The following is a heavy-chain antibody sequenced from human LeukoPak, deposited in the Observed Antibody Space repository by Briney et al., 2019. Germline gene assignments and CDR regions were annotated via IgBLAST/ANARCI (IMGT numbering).Heavy chain of an antibody. CDR1: GGSLTSTSHY. CDR3: TKRRGYSFGFDYYYMDV. CDR2: VYSSGST. Sequence: SETLSLTCTVSGGSLTSTSHYWDWVRQPPGKGLEWLGSVYSSGSTYYNPSLKSRVTVSFDTSKNQFSLSLTSVTAADTAVYYCTKRRGYSFGFDYYYMDVWGKGTTVTISS. D-gene: IGHD5-18*01. V-gene: IGHV4-39*01. J-gene: IGHJ6*03.